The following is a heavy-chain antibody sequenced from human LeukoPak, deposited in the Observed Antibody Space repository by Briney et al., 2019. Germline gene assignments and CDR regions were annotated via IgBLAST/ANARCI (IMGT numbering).Heavy chain of an antibody. D-gene: IGHD1-26*01. CDR2: IIPIFGTA. CDR1: GGTFSSYA. CDR3: AVGADYFDY. V-gene: IGHV1-69*06. Sequence: AASVKVSRKASGGTFSSYAISWVRQAPGQGLEWMGGIIPIFGTANYAQKFQGRVTITADKSTSTAYMELSSLRSEDTAVYYCAVGADYFDYWGQGTLVTVSS. J-gene: IGHJ4*02.